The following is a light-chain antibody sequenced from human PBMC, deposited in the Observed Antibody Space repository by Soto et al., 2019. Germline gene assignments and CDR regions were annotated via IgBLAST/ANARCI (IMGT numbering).Light chain of an antibody. V-gene: IGKV1-39*01. J-gene: IGKJ1*01. CDR3: QQSYSTPPWT. CDR1: QSISSY. Sequence: DIQMTQSPSSLSASVGDRVTITCRASQSISSYLNWYQQKPGKAPKLLIYAASSLQSGVPSRFSGSGSGTYFTLTISSLQPEDFATYYYQQSYSTPPWTFGQGTKVEIK. CDR2: AAS.